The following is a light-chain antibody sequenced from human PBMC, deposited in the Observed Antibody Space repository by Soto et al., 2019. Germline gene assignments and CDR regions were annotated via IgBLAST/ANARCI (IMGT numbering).Light chain of an antibody. CDR2: DAS. CDR1: QSINNN. Sequence: IVMTQSPATLSVSPGERATLSCRASQSINNNLAWYQQKPGQAPSLLIYDASTGATDIPARFSGSGSGTEFTLTISSLQSEDSAVYYCQQYKSWFTFGQGTKLEIK. V-gene: IGKV3-15*01. CDR3: QQYKSWFT. J-gene: IGKJ2*01.